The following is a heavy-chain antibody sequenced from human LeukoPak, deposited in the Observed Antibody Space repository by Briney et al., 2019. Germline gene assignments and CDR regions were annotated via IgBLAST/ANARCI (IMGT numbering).Heavy chain of an antibody. V-gene: IGHV3-30*18. CDR2: ISYDGSNK. J-gene: IGHJ3*02. CDR1: GFTFSSYG. CDR3: AKDSPGAFDI. Sequence: PGRSLRLSCAASGFTFSSYGMHWVRQAPREGLEWVAGISYDGSNKDYADSVKGRFTISRDNSKNTLYLQMNSLRAEDTAVYYCAKDSPGAFDIWGQGTMVTVSS.